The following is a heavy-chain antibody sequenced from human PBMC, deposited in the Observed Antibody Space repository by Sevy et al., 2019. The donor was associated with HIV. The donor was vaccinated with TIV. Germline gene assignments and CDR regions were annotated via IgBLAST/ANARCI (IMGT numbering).Heavy chain of an antibody. Sequence: GGSLRLSCAASGFSFSHYWMHWVRQAPGKGLEWVANIKQDESEKYYVASVKGRFTIFRDNAKNSVYLQMNSLIPEDTAIYYCATGNSGSFDYWGQGTLVTVSS. CDR2: IKQDESEK. D-gene: IGHD3-22*01. J-gene: IGHJ4*02. CDR1: GFSFSHYW. V-gene: IGHV3-7*01. CDR3: ATGNSGSFDY.